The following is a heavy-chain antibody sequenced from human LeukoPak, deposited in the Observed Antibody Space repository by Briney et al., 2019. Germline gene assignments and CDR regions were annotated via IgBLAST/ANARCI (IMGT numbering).Heavy chain of an antibody. Sequence: SETLSLTCTVSGGSISGYYWSWIRQPPGKGLEWIGYIYYSGSTNYNPSLKSRVTISVDTSKNQFSLKLSSVTAADTAVYYCARENYYDSSGYPHWFDPWGQGTLVTVSS. CDR3: ARENYYDSSGYPHWFDP. J-gene: IGHJ5*02. D-gene: IGHD3-22*01. CDR1: GGSISGYY. V-gene: IGHV4-59*01. CDR2: IYYSGST.